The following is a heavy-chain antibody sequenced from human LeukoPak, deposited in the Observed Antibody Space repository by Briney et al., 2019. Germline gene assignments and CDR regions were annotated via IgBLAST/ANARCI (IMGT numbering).Heavy chain of an antibody. CDR3: AKYYDFWSGYYDI. J-gene: IGHJ3*02. V-gene: IGHV4-39*07. CDR1: GGSISSSSYY. D-gene: IGHD3-3*01. Sequence: SETLSLTCTVSGGSISSSSYYWGWIRQPPGKGLEWIGSIYYSGSTYYNPSLKSRITISVDTSKNQFSLKLGSVTAADTAVYYCAKYYDFWSGYYDIWGQGTMVTVSS. CDR2: IYYSGST.